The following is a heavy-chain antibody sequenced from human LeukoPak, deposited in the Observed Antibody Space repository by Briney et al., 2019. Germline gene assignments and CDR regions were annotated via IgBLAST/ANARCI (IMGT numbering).Heavy chain of an antibody. V-gene: IGHV4-39*07. D-gene: IGHD6-13*01. CDR1: GGSISSSSYY. J-gene: IGHJ6*03. CDR2: IYYSGST. CDR3: ARGIPSSSWFSYYYYMDV. Sequence: PSETLSLTCTVSGGSISSSSYYWGWIRQPPGKGLEWIGSIYYSGSTYYNPSLKSRVTISVDTSKNQFSLKLSSVTAADTAVYYCARGIPSSSWFSYYYYMDVWGKGTTVTVSS.